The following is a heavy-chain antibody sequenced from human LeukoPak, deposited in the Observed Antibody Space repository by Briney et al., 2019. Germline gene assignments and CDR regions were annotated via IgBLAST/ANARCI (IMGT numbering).Heavy chain of an antibody. Sequence: SETLSVTCTVSGGSISSSSYYWAWIRQPPGKGVEWIGTIYYNGNAYYNPSLKSRVTISVDTSKNQFSLKLSSVTAADTAVYYCARAITMIVAGPHWYFDLWGRGTLVTVSS. CDR2: IYYNGNA. J-gene: IGHJ2*01. CDR1: GGSISSSSYY. D-gene: IGHD3-22*01. CDR3: ARAITMIVAGPHWYFDL. V-gene: IGHV4-39*07.